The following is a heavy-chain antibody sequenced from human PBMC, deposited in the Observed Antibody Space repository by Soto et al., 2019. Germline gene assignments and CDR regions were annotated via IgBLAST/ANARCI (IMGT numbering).Heavy chain of an antibody. D-gene: IGHD6-19*01. J-gene: IGHJ6*02. CDR3: ASDTIAVASTVGYYYYGMDV. V-gene: IGHV1-2*04. Sequence: ASVKVSCKASGYTFTGYYMHWVRQAPGQGLDWMGWINPNSGGTNYAQKFQGWVTMTRDTSISTAYMELSRLRSDDTAVYYCASDTIAVASTVGYYYYGMDVWGQVTTVTVSS. CDR2: INPNSGGT. CDR1: GYTFTGYY.